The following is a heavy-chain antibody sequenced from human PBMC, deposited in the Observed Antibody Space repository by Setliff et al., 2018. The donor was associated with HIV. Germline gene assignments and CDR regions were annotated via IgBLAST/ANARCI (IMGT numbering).Heavy chain of an antibody. Sequence: ASVKVSCKASGYTFTSYGISWVRQAPGQRPECMGWIHAGNGDTKYSQKFQGRVTITRDTSASTVYMELSSLRSEDTAVYYCASAHYYSGYIEYFQYWGQGTLVTVS. D-gene: IGHD5-12*01. J-gene: IGHJ1*01. V-gene: IGHV1-3*01. CDR3: ASAHYYSGYIEYFQY. CDR1: GYTFTSYG. CDR2: IHAGNGDT.